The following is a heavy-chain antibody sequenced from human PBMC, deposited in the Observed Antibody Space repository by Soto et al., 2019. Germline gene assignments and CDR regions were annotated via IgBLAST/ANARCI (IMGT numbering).Heavy chain of an antibody. Sequence: PGGSLRPACVACGCTFSDYAITGVRQYPWEGLVWASVISATGATTYYADSVRGRFTISRDNSKNTLNLQMNDLRVEDTAVIYCAKGRKSTEKDIAVMLAAASSIQHWGQGTLVTVSS. CDR3: AKGRKSTEKDIAVMLAAASSIQH. CDR2: ISATGATT. J-gene: IGHJ1*01. V-gene: IGHV3-23*01. D-gene: IGHD2-15*01. CDR1: GCTFSDYA.